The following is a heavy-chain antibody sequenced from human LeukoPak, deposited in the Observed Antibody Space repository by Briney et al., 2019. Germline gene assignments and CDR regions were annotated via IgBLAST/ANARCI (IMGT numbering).Heavy chain of an antibody. CDR2: INPEGTST. D-gene: IGHD4-17*01. CDR1: GIIISSNY. V-gene: IGHV3-74*01. CDR3: ATVTSGH. J-gene: IGHJ4*02. Sequence: PGGSLRLSCAASGIIISSNYMQWVRQAPGKGLVWVSRINPEGTSTTYADSVKGRFTISRDNAKNTVYLQMNSLRAEDTAVYYRATVTSGHWGQGILVTVSS.